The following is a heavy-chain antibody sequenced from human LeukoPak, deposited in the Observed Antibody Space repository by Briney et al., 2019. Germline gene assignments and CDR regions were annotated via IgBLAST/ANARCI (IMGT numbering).Heavy chain of an antibody. J-gene: IGHJ4*02. CDR2: IKQDGSEK. D-gene: IGHD2-2*02. Sequence: PGGSLRLSCAASGFTFSSYWMSWVRQAPGKGLEWVANIKQDGSEKYYVDSVKGRFTVSRDNAKNSLYLQMNSLRAEDTAVYYCARDPTRGYCSSTSCYTYFDYWGQGTQVTVSS. CDR3: ARDPTRGYCSSTSCYTYFDY. V-gene: IGHV3-7*01. CDR1: GFTFSSYW.